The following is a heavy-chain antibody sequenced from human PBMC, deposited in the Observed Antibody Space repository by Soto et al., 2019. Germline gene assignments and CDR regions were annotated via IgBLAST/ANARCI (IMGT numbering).Heavy chain of an antibody. Sequence: PSETLSLTCTVSGGSISSGGYYWSWIRQHPGKGLEWIGYIYYSGSTYYNPSLKSRVTISVDTSKNQFSLKLSSVTAADTAVYYCARDSAPGYCSGGSCTTYYYGMDVWGQGTTVTVSS. CDR3: ARDSAPGYCSGGSCTTYYYGMDV. V-gene: IGHV4-31*03. D-gene: IGHD2-15*01. J-gene: IGHJ6*02. CDR2: IYYSGST. CDR1: GGSISSGGYY.